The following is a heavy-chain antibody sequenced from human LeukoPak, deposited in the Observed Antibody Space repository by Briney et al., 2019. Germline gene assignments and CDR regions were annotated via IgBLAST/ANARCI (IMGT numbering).Heavy chain of an antibody. Sequence: GGSLRLSCAASGFTFSDYYMSWVRQAPGKGLGWISYISSSGSTTYYADSVKGRFTISRDNAKNSLYLQMNSLRAEDTAVYYCARDTFYYDSSREGGVDYWGQGTLVTVSS. CDR2: ISSSGSTT. V-gene: IGHV3-11*01. CDR1: GFTFSDYY. D-gene: IGHD3-22*01. J-gene: IGHJ4*02. CDR3: ARDTFYYDSSREGGVDY.